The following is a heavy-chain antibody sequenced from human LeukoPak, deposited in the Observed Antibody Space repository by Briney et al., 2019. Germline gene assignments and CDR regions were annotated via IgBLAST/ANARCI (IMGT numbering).Heavy chain of an antibody. CDR2: IIPIFGTA. Sequence: SVKVSCKASGGAFSSYAISWVRQAPGQGLEWMGGIIPIFGTANYAQKFQGRVTITADESTSTAYMELSSLRSEDTAVYYCARTEYYDFWSGLSWFDPWGQGTLVTVSS. D-gene: IGHD3-3*01. CDR1: GGAFSSYA. V-gene: IGHV1-69*01. J-gene: IGHJ5*02. CDR3: ARTEYYDFWSGLSWFDP.